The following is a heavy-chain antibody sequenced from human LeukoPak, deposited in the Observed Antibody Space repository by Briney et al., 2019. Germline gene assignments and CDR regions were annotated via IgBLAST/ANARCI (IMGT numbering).Heavy chain of an antibody. CDR2: ISSSSSYI. Sequence: PGGSLRLSCAASGFTFSSYSMNWVRQAPGKGLEWVSSISSSSSYIYYADSVKGRFTISRDNAKNSLYLQMNSLRAEDTAVYYCARVAERITMIVVVIVDAFDIWGQGTMVTVSS. D-gene: IGHD3-22*01. CDR3: ARVAERITMIVVVIVDAFDI. V-gene: IGHV3-21*01. J-gene: IGHJ3*02. CDR1: GFTFSSYS.